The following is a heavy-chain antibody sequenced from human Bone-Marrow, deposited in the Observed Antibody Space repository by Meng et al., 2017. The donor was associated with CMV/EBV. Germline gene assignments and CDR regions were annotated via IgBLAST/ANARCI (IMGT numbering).Heavy chain of an antibody. J-gene: IGHJ6*02. D-gene: IGHD3-16*01. CDR3: AKDGNTFDYYYGMDV. V-gene: IGHV3-30*02. Sequence: GGSLRLSCAASGFTFSSYGMHWVRQAPGKGLEWVAFIRYDGSNKYYADSVKGRFTISRDNSKNTLYLQMNSLRAEDTAVYYCAKDGNTFDYYYGMDVWGQGTTVTVSS. CDR2: IRYDGSNK. CDR1: GFTFSSYG.